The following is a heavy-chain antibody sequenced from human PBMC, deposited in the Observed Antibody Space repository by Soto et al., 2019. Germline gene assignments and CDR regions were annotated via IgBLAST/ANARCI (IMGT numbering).Heavy chain of an antibody. CDR2: IYYSKST. Sequence: QVQLQESGPGLVKPSQTLSLTCTVSGGSISSGGYYWSWIRQHPGKGLEWIGYIYYSKSTYYNPSVKSRVTIALDTSKKQFSLKLTSVTAAATAVYYCARSVFPWGQGTMVTVSS. V-gene: IGHV4-31*03. J-gene: IGHJ5*02. CDR3: ARSVFP. CDR1: GGSISSGGYY.